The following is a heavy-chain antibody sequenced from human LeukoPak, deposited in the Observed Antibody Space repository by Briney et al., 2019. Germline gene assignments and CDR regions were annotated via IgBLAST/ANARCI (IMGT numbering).Heavy chain of an antibody. J-gene: IGHJ5*02. CDR3: VKAYNWNVYSSGDL. D-gene: IGHD1-1*01. Sequence: GGSLRLSCSASGFTFSKNSMYWVRQASGKGLQYVSAITNNGGTTYYADSVKGRFTISRDNSKNTLFLQMSTLRAEDTAVYYCVKAYNWNVYSSGDLWGQGTLVTVSS. CDR2: ITNNGGTT. V-gene: IGHV3-64D*06. CDR1: GFTFSKNS.